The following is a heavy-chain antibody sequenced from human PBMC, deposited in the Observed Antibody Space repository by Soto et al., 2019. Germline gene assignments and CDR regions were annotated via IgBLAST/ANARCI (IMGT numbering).Heavy chain of an antibody. CDR2: IYYSGST. J-gene: IGHJ4*02. Sequence: SETLSLSRTVSEGAISSHYCSCIRQPPGKGLEWIGDIYYSGSTNYNPALKSRVTISVDTSKNQFSLKLSSVTAADTAVYYCARGGLRFFAESAYYCDYWGQGTLVTVS. CDR1: EGAISSHY. V-gene: IGHV4-59*11. CDR3: ARGGLRFFAESAYYCDY. D-gene: IGHD3-3*01.